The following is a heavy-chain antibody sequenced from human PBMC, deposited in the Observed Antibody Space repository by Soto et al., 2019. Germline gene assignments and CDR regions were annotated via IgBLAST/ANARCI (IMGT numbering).Heavy chain of an antibody. CDR2: ISYDGSNK. V-gene: IGHV3-30-3*01. J-gene: IGHJ4*02. CDR3: ASSKGYFDY. Sequence: GGSLRLSCAASGFTFSSYAMHWVRQAPGKGLEWVAVISYDGSNKYYADSVKGRFTISRDNAKNSLYLQMNSLRDEDTAVYYCASSKGYFDYWGQGTLVTVSS. D-gene: IGHD2-2*01. CDR1: GFTFSSYA.